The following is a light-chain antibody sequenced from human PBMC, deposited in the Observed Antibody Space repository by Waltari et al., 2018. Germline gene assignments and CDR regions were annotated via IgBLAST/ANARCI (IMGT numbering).Light chain of an antibody. J-gene: IGLJ3*02. CDR2: STS. CDR3: LLYYGGAGV. Sequence: QTVVTQEPSLTVSPGGTVTLTCPSSPGTVTSAYYPNWFQQKPGQAPRALIYSTSNKSSWTPDRFSGSLLGGKAALTLSGVQPEDEAEYYCLLYYGGAGVFGGGTKLTVL. V-gene: IGLV7-43*01. CDR1: PGTVTSAYY.